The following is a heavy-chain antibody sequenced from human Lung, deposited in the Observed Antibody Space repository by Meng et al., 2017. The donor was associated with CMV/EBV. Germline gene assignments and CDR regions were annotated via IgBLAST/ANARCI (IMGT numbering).Heavy chain of an antibody. CDR3: ARDRTYLSGLDY. CDR1: GGSISSSLYY. J-gene: IGHJ4*02. V-gene: IGHV4-39*07. Sequence: QLQLQESGPGLVKPSETLSLTCTVSGGSISSSLYYWGWIRQPPGKGLEWIGTISYSGTTFYNLSLKSRVTISIDTSKFQFSLKLSSVTATDTAVYYCARDRTYLSGLDYWGQGTLVTVSS. D-gene: IGHD3-10*01. CDR2: ISYSGTT.